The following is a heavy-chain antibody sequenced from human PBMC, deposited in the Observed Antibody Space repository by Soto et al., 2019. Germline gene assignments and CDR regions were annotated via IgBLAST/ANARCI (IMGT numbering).Heavy chain of an antibody. Sequence: SLRLSCAASGFTFSTYDMHWVRQAPGKGLEWVAVISYDGTNKYYADSVKGRFTISRDNSKNTLYLQMNSLRAEDTTVYYCAKDQVPVTSQPGYYFHGMDVWGQGTTVTVSS. V-gene: IGHV3-30*18. CDR3: AKDQVPVTSQPGYYFHGMDV. D-gene: IGHD4-4*01. J-gene: IGHJ6*02. CDR1: GFTFSTYD. CDR2: ISYDGTNK.